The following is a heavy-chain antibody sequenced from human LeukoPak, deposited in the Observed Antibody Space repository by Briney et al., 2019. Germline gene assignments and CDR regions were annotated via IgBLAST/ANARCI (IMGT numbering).Heavy chain of an antibody. CDR3: ARVACSGGSCYAGASYYFDY. CDR2: IYYSGST. Sequence: SETLSLTCTVSGGSISSYYWSWIRQPPGKGLEWIGYIYYSGSTNYNPSLKSRVTISVDTSKNQFSLKLSSVTAADTAVYYCARVACSGGSCYAGASYYFDYWGQGTLVTASS. D-gene: IGHD2-15*01. V-gene: IGHV4-59*01. J-gene: IGHJ4*02. CDR1: GGSISSYY.